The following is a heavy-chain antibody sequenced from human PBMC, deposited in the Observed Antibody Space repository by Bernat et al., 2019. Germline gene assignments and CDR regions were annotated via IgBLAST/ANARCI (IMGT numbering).Heavy chain of an antibody. CDR2: ISSSGSTI. V-gene: IGHV3-48*03. CDR3: AKGWYDYIWGSYRYTGNFDY. J-gene: IGHJ4*02. CDR1: GFTFSSYE. D-gene: IGHD3-16*02. Sequence: EVQLVESGGGLVQPGGSLRLSCAASGFTFSSYEMNWVRQAPGKGLEWVSYISSSGSTIYYADSVKGRFTISRDNAKNSLYLQMNSLRAEDTAVYYCAKGWYDYIWGSYRYTGNFDYWGQGTLVTVSS.